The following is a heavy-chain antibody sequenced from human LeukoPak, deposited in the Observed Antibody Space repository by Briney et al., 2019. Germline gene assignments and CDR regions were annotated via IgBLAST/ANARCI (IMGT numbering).Heavy chain of an antibody. CDR2: ISPYKGNT. Sequence: AAVTDSCKASGYTFTSYFISSVRQAPGQGGEWMGWISPYKGNTNYAQNLQGRVTMTTDTSTSTAYMELRSLRSDDTAVYYCARVVVAGGGNWFDPWGQGTLVTVSS. CDR1: GYTFTSYF. J-gene: IGHJ5*02. V-gene: IGHV1-18*04. D-gene: IGHD6-19*01. CDR3: ARVVVAGGGNWFDP.